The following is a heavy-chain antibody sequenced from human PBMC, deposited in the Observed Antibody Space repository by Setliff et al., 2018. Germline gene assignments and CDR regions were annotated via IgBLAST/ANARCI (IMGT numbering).Heavy chain of an antibody. CDR2: IKSKTDGGTT. Sequence: GGSLRLSCAASGFTFSNAWMSWVRQAPGKGLEWVGRIKSKTDGGTTDYAAPVKGRFTISRDDSKNTLYLQMNSLKTEDTAVYYCARAGYGKGFDYWGQGTLVTVSS. CDR3: ARAGYGKGFDY. V-gene: IGHV3-15*01. D-gene: IGHD6-13*01. J-gene: IGHJ4*02. CDR1: GFTFSNAW.